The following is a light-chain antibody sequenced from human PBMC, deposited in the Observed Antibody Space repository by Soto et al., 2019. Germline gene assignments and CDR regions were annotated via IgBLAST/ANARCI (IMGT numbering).Light chain of an antibody. CDR2: DAS. CDR3: QQYNSYWT. J-gene: IGKJ1*01. Sequence: DIQMTQSPATLSASVGERVTITCRASQSVDRWVAWYQQRPGKAPQLLIYDASRLESGVPSRFSGSGSGTVFTLTINSLHPDDFVTYYCQQYNSYWTFGQGTKVEIK. V-gene: IGKV1-5*01. CDR1: QSVDRW.